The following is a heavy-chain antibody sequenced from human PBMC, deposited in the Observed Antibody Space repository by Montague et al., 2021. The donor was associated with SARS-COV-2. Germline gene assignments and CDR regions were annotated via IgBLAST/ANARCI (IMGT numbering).Heavy chain of an antibody. CDR1: GFTFDDHD. V-gene: IGHV3-20*04. CDR2: IRWNGDTK. D-gene: IGHD5-24*01. CDR3: ARDHGDGYNNREAFDV. J-gene: IGHJ3*01. Sequence: SLRLSCAASGFTFDDHDMNWVRQAPGKGLEWVSAIRWNGDTKGYADSVKGRFTISRDNAKNSLYLQVNSLTVGDTALYYCARDHGDGYNNREAFDVWGRGTMVTVSS.